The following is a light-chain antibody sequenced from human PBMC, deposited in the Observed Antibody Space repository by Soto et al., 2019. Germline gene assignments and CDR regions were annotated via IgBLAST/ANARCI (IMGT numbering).Light chain of an antibody. CDR2: GNS. CDR1: SSNIGAGYD. V-gene: IGLV1-40*01. CDR3: QSYDSSLVGV. J-gene: IGLJ1*01. Sequence: QLVLTQPPSVSGAPGQRVTISCTGSSSNIGAGYDVHWYQQLPGTAPKLLIYGNSNRPSGVPDRFSGSKSGTSASLAITGLQAEDEADYYCQSYDSSLVGVFGTGTKVTVL.